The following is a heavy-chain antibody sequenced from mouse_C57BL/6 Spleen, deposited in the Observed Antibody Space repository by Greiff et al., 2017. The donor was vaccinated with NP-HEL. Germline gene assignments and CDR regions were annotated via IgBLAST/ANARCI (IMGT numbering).Heavy chain of an antibody. J-gene: IGHJ3*01. CDR2: INPGSGGT. CDR3: ARGNYDYDEFAY. Sequence: VQLQQSGAELVRPGTSVKVSCKASGYAFTNYLIEWVKQRPGQGLEWIGVINPGSGGTNYTEKFKGKATLTADKSSSTAYMQLSSLTSEDSAVYICARGNYDYDEFAYWGQGTLVTVSA. D-gene: IGHD2-4*01. CDR1: GYAFTNYL. V-gene: IGHV1-54*01.